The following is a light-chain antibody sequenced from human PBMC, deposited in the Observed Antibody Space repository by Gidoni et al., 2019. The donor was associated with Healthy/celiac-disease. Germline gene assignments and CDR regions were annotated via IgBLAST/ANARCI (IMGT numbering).Light chain of an antibody. Sequence: DIQMTHSPSTLSASVGDRVTITCRASQSISSWLDWYQQKPGKAPKLLIYDASSLESGVPSRFSGSGSGTEFTLTISSLQPDDFATYYCQQYNSYSPTFGQGTKVEIK. J-gene: IGKJ1*01. V-gene: IGKV1-5*01. CDR3: QQYNSYSPT. CDR1: QSISSW. CDR2: DAS.